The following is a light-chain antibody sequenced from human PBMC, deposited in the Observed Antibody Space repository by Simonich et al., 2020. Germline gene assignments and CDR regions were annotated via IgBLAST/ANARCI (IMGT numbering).Light chain of an antibody. J-gene: IGKJ4*01. V-gene: IGKV1-NL1*01. CDR2: AAS. CDR3: QQYYSTPPLT. Sequence: DIQMTQSPSSLSASVGDSVTITCRASQGISNSLAWYQQKPGKAPKLLLYAASRLESGGPSRFSGSGSGTDYTLTISSLQPEYFATYYCQQYYSTPPLTFGGGTKVEIK. CDR1: QGISNS.